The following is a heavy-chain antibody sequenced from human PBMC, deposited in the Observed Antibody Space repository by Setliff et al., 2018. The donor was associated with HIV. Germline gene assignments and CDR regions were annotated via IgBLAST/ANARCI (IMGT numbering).Heavy chain of an antibody. CDR3: ASILSYGNEGLSDF. Sequence: VGSLRLSCVTSGFTFSTYAINWVRQAPGKGLEWVSGISGSGGSLYYADSVKGRFTISRDNSKNTLYLQMNSLRAEDTAVYYCASILSYGNEGLSDFWGQGTLVTVSS. V-gene: IGHV3-23*01. CDR1: GFTFSTYA. D-gene: IGHD5-18*01. CDR2: ISGSGGSL. J-gene: IGHJ4*02.